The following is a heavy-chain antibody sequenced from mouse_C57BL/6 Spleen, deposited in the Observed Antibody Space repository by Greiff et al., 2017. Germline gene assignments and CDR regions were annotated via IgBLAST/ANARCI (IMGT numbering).Heavy chain of an antibody. D-gene: IGHD1-1*01. J-gene: IGHJ1*03. V-gene: IGHV3-6*01. CDR1: GYSITSGYY. CDR3: ARGYGYYYDFDV. CDR2: ISYDGSN. Sequence: VQLKESGPGLVKPSQSLSLTCSVTGYSITSGYYWNWIRQFPGNKLEWMGYISYDGSNNYNPSLKNRISITRDTSKNQFFLKLNSVTTEDTATXYCARGYGYYYDFDVWGTGTTVTVSS.